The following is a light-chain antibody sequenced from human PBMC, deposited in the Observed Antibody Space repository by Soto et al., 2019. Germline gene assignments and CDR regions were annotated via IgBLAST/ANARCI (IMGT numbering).Light chain of an antibody. Sequence: EIVMTQSPATLSVSPGERATLSCRASQSVSSNLAWYQQKPGQAPRLLIYGASTRATGIPARFSGSGSGTDFTLTINSLEPEDFVVYYCQQRSNWPPITFGQGTRLEIK. CDR3: QQRSNWPPIT. J-gene: IGKJ5*01. V-gene: IGKV3-15*01. CDR1: QSVSSN. CDR2: GAS.